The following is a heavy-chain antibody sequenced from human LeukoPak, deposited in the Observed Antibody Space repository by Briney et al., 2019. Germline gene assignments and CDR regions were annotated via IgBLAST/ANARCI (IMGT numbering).Heavy chain of an antibody. CDR1: GFTISSHG. V-gene: IGHV3-30*03. CDR2: ISYDGRNK. J-gene: IGHJ3*02. D-gene: IGHD1-26*01. Sequence: PGRSLRLSCAASGFTISSHGMHWVRQAPGKGLEWVAVISYDGRNKYYTDSVKGRFTISRDNSKNTLYVQMNSLRAEDTAVYYCARDQVGASSDAFDMWGQGTMVTVSS. CDR3: ARDQVGASSDAFDM.